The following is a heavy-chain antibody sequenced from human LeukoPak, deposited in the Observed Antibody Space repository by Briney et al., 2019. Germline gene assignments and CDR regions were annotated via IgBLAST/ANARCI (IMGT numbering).Heavy chain of an antibody. CDR2: IWYDGSNK. J-gene: IGHJ6*02. Sequence: GGSLRLSYAASGFTFSTYWMHWVRQAPGKGLEWVAVIWYDGSNKYYADSVKGRFTIPRDNSKNTLYLQMNSLRAEDTAVYYCARARAARAYYYYGMDVWGQGTTVTVSS. V-gene: IGHV3-33*08. D-gene: IGHD3-10*01. CDR3: ARARAARAYYYYGMDV. CDR1: GFTFSTYW.